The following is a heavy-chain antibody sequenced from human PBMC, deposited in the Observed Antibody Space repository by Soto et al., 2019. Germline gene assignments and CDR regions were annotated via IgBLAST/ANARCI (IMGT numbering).Heavy chain of an antibody. CDR1: GFSVSSNY. J-gene: IGHJ4*02. CDR3: ATNGSSGYYRNY. D-gene: IGHD3-22*01. CDR2: ISSSSSSI. V-gene: IGHV3-48*02. Sequence: GGSLRLSCAISGFSVSSNYLSWVRQSPGKGLEWVSYISSSSSSIYYADSVKGRFTISRDNAKNSLYLQMNSLRDEDTAVYYCATNGSSGYYRNYWGQGALVTVSS.